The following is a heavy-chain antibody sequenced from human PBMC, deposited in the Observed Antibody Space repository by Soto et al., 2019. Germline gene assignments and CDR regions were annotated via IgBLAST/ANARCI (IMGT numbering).Heavy chain of an antibody. CDR2: IHHSGVT. V-gene: IGHV4-4*02. J-gene: IGHJ4*02. Sequence: SETLSLTCAVSGDSITSSYWSWLRQPPGKGLEWIADIHHSGVTNYNPSLKSRVIISLDRSKNQFSLQLNSMTAADTAVYYCSRPEPLTAARPYWGQGTLVTVSS. CDR3: SRPEPLTAARPY. D-gene: IGHD6-6*01. CDR1: GDSITSSYW.